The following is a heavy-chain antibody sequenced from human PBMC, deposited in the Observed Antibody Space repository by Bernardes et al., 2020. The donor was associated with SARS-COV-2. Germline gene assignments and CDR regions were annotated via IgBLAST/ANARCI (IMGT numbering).Heavy chain of an antibody. CDR3: ARGRRGIVGATVYYFDY. CDR2: MNPNSGNT. D-gene: IGHD1-26*01. Sequence: ASVKVSCKASGYTFTSYDINWVRQATGQGLEWMGWMNPNSGNTGYAQKFQGRVTITRNTSISTAYMELSSLRSEDTAVYYCARGRRGIVGATVYYFDYWGQGTLVTVSS. V-gene: IGHV1-8*01. J-gene: IGHJ4*02. CDR1: GYTFTSYD.